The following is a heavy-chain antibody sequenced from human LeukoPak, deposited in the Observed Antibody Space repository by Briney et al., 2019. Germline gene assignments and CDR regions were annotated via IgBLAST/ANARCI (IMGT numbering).Heavy chain of an antibody. V-gene: IGHV4-59*01. D-gene: IGHD6-13*01. CDR3: ARASFRQLALYYFDY. CDR2: IYYSGST. CDR1: GGSISSYY. J-gene: IGHJ4*02. Sequence: SETLSLTCTVSGGSISSYYWSWIRQPPGKGLEWIGYIYYSGSTNYNPYLKSRVTISVDTSKNQFSLKLSSVTAADTAVYYCARASFRQLALYYFDYWGQGTLVTVSS.